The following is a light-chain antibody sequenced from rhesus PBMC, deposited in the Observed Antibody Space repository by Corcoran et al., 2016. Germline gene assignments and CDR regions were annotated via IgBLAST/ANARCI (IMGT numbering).Light chain of an antibody. J-gene: IGKJ3*01. CDR3: LQHNSYPFT. V-gene: IGKV1-28*03. CDR2: DAS. Sequence: DIQMTQSPSSLSASVGVTVTITCRACQGIRSYLNWYHPQPGKAPKLLIYDASSLESGVPSRFSGSGSGTDFALTISSLQPEDFAVYYCLQHNSYPFTFGPGTKLDIK. CDR1: QGIRSY.